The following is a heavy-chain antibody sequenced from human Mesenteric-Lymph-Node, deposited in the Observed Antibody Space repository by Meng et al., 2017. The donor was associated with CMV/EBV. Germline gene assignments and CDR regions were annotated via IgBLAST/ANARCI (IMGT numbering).Heavy chain of an antibody. CDR3: AKDLEITFGGVIVTGFDY. Sequence: GESLKISCAASGFTFSAYGMHWLRQAPGKGLEWVGFIRYDGSVKYYGDQLMGRFTISRDNSENTLFLQMNSLRAEYTAVYYCAKDLEITFGGVIVTGFDYWGQGMMVTVSS. D-gene: IGHD3-16*02. J-gene: IGHJ4*02. CDR2: IRYDGSVK. CDR1: GFTFSAYG. V-gene: IGHV3-30*02.